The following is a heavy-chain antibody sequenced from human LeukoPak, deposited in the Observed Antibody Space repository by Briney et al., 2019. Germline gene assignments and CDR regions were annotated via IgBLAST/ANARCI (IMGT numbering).Heavy chain of an antibody. CDR1: GFTFSSYW. D-gene: IGHD2-8*02. V-gene: IGHV3-23*01. CDR3: ATYRQVLLPFES. CDR2: IFPSGGEI. J-gene: IGHJ4*02. Sequence: GGSLRLSCAASGFTFSSYWMIWVRQPPGKGLEWVSSIFPSGGEIHYADSVRGRFTISRDNSKSTLSLQMNSLRAEDTAIYYCATYRQVLLPFESWGQGTLVTVSS.